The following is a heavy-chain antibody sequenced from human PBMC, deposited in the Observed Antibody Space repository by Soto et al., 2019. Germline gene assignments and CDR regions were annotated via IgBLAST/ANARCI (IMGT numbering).Heavy chain of an antibody. J-gene: IGHJ5*02. Sequence: SETLSLTCAVYGGSFSGYYWSWIRQPPGKGLEWIREINHSGSTNYNPSLKSRVTISVDTSKNQFSLKLSSVTAADTAVYYCARLSDYDYVWGSYRHPNWFDPWGQGTLVTVS. CDR3: ARLSDYDYVWGSYRHPNWFDP. CDR2: INHSGST. V-gene: IGHV4-34*01. CDR1: GGSFSGYY. D-gene: IGHD3-16*02.